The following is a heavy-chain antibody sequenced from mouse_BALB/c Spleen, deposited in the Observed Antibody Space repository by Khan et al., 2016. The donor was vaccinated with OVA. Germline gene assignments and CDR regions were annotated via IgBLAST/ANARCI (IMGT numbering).Heavy chain of an antibody. CDR1: GFTFSDYG. Sequence: EVELVESGGGLVQPGGSRKLSCAASGFTFSDYGLAWVRQAPGKGPEWVAFISSLAYSIYYADTVTGRFTFSRGNAKNTLYLEMSSLRSEDTAMYYCARSWAMDYWGQGTSVTVSS. V-gene: IGHV5-15*02. CDR3: ARSWAMDY. CDR2: ISSLAYSI. J-gene: IGHJ4*01.